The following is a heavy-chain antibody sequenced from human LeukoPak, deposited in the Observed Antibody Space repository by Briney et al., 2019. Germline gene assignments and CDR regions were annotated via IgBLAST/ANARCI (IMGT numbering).Heavy chain of an antibody. V-gene: IGHV3-13*01. Sequence: TXKGLEWVSAIGTAGDTYYPGSVKGRFTISRENAKNSLYLQMNSLRAGDTAVYYCARGGSDGDYVDYWGQGTLVTVSS. J-gene: IGHJ4*02. CDR3: ARGGSDGDYVDY. CDR2: IGTAGDT. D-gene: IGHD2-21*02.